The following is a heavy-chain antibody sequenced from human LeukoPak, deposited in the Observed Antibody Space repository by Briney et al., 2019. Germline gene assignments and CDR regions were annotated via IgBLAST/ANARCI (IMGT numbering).Heavy chain of an antibody. CDR2: INSDGSST. CDR1: GFTFSSYW. V-gene: IGHV3-74*01. J-gene: IGHJ4*03. CDR3: AKDSSGYGSYFDY. Sequence: GGSLRLSCAASGFTFSSYWMHWVRQAPGKGLVWVSRINSDGSSTSYADPVKGRFTISRDNSKNTLYLQMNSLRAEDTAVYYCAKDSSGYGSYFDYWGQGTLVTVSS. D-gene: IGHD5-12*01.